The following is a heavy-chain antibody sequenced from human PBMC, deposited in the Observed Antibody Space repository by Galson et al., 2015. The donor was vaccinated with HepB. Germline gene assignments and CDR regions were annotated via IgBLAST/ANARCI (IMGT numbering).Heavy chain of an antibody. CDR3: ACSGYGPHDAFDI. Sequence: QSGAEVKKPGESLRISCKGSGYSFTSYWISWVRQMPGKGLEWMGRIDPSDSYTNYSPSFQGHVTISADKSISTAYPQWSSLKASDTAMYYCACSGYGPHDAFDIWGQGTMVTVSS. J-gene: IGHJ3*02. D-gene: IGHD5-18*01. CDR1: GYSFTSYW. V-gene: IGHV5-10-1*01. CDR2: IDPSDSYT.